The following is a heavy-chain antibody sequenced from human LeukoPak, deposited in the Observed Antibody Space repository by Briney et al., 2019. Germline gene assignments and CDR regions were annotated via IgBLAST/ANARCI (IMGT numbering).Heavy chain of an antibody. CDR2: IYTSGST. CDR1: GGSISSYY. CDR3: ARATYYYGSGSQEFDY. J-gene: IGHJ4*02. Sequence: SGTLSLTCTVSGGSISSYYWSWIRQPAGKGLEWIGRIYTSGSTNYNPSLKSRVTMSVDTSKNQFSLKLSSVTAADTAVYYCARATYYYGSGSQEFDYWGQGTLVTVSS. V-gene: IGHV4-4*07. D-gene: IGHD3-10*01.